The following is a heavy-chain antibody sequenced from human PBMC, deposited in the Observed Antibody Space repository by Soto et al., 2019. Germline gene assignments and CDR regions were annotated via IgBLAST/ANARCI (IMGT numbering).Heavy chain of an antibody. V-gene: IGHV1-2*02. D-gene: IGHD6-19*01. J-gene: IGHJ6*02. CDR1: GYTFTDYY. CDR3: ARDQSPSSGWPGMDV. Sequence: QVQLVQSGAEVKKPGASVKVSCKASGYTFTDYYMHWVRQAPGQGLEWMGWINPNSGGTNYAQKFQCRVTMTRDTSISTAYMELNRLRSDDTAVYYCARDQSPSSGWPGMDVWGQGTTDTVTS. CDR2: INPNSGGT.